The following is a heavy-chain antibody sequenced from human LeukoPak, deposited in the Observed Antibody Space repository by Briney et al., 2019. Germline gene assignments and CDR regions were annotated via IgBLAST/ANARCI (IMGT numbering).Heavy chain of an antibody. D-gene: IGHD3-16*01. CDR2: LRGDGET. CDR1: GFIFRDYA. Sequence: GGSLRLSCVASGFIFRDYAMSWVRQPPAGGLEWVSSLRGDGETFSTDSVKGRFTLSRDHSRNTVYLQLSNLRVEDTAVYYCAKASWVSSADAVLWGQGTLVTVS. V-gene: IGHV3-23*01. CDR3: AKASWVSSADAVL. J-gene: IGHJ4*02.